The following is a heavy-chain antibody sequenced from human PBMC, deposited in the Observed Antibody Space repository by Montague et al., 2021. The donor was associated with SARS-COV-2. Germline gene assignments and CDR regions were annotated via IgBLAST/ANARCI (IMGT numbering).Heavy chain of an antibody. D-gene: IGHD3-16*02. V-gene: IGHV3-30*04. CDR1: GFTFSSYA. Sequence: SLRLSCAASGFTFSSYAMHWVRQAPGKGLEWVAVISYDGSNKYYADPVKGRFTISRDNSKNTLYLQMNSLRAEDTAVYYCARDNYDYVWGSYRYIYWGRGTLVTVSS. CDR3: ARDNYDYVWGSYRYIY. CDR2: ISYDGSNK. J-gene: IGHJ4*02.